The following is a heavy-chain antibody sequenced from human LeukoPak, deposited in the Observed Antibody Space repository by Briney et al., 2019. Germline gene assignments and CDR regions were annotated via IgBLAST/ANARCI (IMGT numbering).Heavy chain of an antibody. CDR1: GFIFSNCA. J-gene: IGHJ6*02. Sequence: GGSLRLSCAASGFIFSNCAMSWVRQAPEKGLEWVSGISGSGGSTYSADSVKGRFTISRDNSKNTLYLQMNSLRAEDTAVYYCAKAQTHYYYGMDVWGQGTTVTVSS. CDR2: ISGSGGST. CDR3: AKAQTHYYYGMDV. V-gene: IGHV3-23*01.